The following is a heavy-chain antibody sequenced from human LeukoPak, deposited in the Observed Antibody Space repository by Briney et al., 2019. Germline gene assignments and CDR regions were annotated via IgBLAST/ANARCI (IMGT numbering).Heavy chain of an antibody. Sequence: GGSLRLSCAASGFTFSSFGMHWVRQAPGKGLEWVSLISSDGRNKYYADSVKGRITISRDNSKNTVYLQMNSLRAEGTAVFYCAKQSAPYSSGWTPMDVWGQGTTVTVSS. CDR1: GFTFSSFG. D-gene: IGHD6-19*01. J-gene: IGHJ6*02. CDR3: AKQSAPYSSGWTPMDV. CDR2: ISSDGRNK. V-gene: IGHV3-30*18.